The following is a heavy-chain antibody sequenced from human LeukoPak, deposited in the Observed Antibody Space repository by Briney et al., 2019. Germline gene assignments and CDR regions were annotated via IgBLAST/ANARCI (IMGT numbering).Heavy chain of an antibody. V-gene: IGHV4-30-4*08. CDR2: IYYSGNT. Sequence: PSQTLSLTCTVSGGSISSADYYWSWIRQPPGKGLEWIGYIYYSGNTYYNPSLKSRVTISVGRSKNQFSLKQRSVTAADTAVYYCARATITMAVGVPADAFDIWGQGTMVTVSS. J-gene: IGHJ3*02. D-gene: IGHD3-22*01. CDR3: ARATITMAVGVPADAFDI. CDR1: GGSISSADYY.